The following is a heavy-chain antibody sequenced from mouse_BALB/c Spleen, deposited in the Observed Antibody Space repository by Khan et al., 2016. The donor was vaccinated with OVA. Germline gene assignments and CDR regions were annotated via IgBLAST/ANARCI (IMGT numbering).Heavy chain of an antibody. CDR1: GYTFTDYA. Sequence: VQLQESGAELVRPGVSVKISCKGSGYTFTDYAMHWVKQSHAKSLEWIGVISTYYGDANYNQKFKGKATMTVEKSSSTAYMELARLTSDDSTIYYCARSHSGFAYRGQVTLVTVS. V-gene: IGHV1S137*01. CDR2: ISTYYGDA. J-gene: IGHJ3*01. CDR3: ARSHSGFAY.